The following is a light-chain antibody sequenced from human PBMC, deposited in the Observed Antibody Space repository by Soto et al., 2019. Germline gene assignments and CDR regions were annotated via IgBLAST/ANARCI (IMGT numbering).Light chain of an antibody. Sequence: QSALTQPASVSGSPGQSITISCTGTSSDVGGYNYVSWYQQHPGKAPKLMIYDVSNRPSGVSNRFSGSKSGNTASLTISGRQAEDEAAYYCSTSTTSSTFVVFGGGTKLTVL. J-gene: IGLJ2*01. CDR3: STSTTSSTFVV. CDR2: DVS. V-gene: IGLV2-14*01. CDR1: SSDVGGYNY.